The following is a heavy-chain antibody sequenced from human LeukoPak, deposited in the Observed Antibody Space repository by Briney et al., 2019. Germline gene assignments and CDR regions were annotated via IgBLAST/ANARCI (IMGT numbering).Heavy chain of an antibody. CDR2: IRPDGSEK. Sequence: GGSLRLSCAASAFTFRTYWMSWVRQAPGKGLEWVAMIRPDGSEKYYVDSVKGLFTISRDNAKNSLYLQMSSLRAEDTAVYYCTRDASGDTNSGPRMDVWGQGTTVTVSS. CDR3: TRDASGDTNSGPRMDV. CDR1: AFTFRTYW. J-gene: IGHJ6*02. V-gene: IGHV3-7*05. D-gene: IGHD1-26*01.